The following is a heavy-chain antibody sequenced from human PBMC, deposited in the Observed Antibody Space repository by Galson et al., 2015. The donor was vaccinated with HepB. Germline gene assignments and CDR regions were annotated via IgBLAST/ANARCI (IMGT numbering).Heavy chain of an antibody. Sequence: SETLSLTCTVSVVSINMYFWTWIRQPDGKGLEWIGRIHSSGRTNYKSSLKSRVTMSIDTSENQFSLQLTSVTAADTAVYYCARVGLIVGAEDYYFALWGQGTQVTVSS. V-gene: IGHV4-4*07. CDR1: VVSINMYF. J-gene: IGHJ4*02. CDR2: IHSSGRT. D-gene: IGHD1-26*01. CDR3: ARVGLIVGAEDYYFAL.